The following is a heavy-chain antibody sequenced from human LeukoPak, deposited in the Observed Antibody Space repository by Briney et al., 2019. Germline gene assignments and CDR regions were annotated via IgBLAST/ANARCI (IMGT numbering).Heavy chain of an antibody. CDR3: AKEWGSLGYYYYYGMDV. J-gene: IGHJ6*02. CDR1: GFTFSNYA. CDR2: ITGSGGST. Sequence: PGGSLRLSCAASGFTFSNYAMSWVRQAPGKGLEWVSIITGSGGSTYYADSVRGRFTISRDNSKNTLYLQMNSLRAEDTAVYYCAKEWGSLGYYYYYGMDVWGQGTTVTVSS. D-gene: IGHD3-16*01. V-gene: IGHV3-23*01.